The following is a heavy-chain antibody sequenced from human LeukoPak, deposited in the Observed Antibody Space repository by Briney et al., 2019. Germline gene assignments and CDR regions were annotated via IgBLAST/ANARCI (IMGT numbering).Heavy chain of an antibody. D-gene: IGHD3-22*01. J-gene: IGHJ4*02. CDR1: GYSFTSFG. CDR3: ARAAVDSSAYYSH. V-gene: IGHV1-18*01. Sequence: ASVKVSCKASGYSFTSFGINWVRQAPGQGLEWMGWISAYRGSTSYAQNLQGRVTMTTDTSTSTAYMELRSLRSDDTAVYYCARAAVDSSAYYSHWGQGTLVTVSS. CDR2: ISAYRGST.